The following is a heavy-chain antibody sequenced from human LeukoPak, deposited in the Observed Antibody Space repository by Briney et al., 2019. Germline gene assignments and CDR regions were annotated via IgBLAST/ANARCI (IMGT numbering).Heavy chain of an antibody. J-gene: IGHJ4*02. D-gene: IGHD3-3*02. V-gene: IGHV3-21*01. CDR3: ARAIGLADVDFDY. CDR1: GFTFDSYS. Sequence: PGGSLRLSCAASGFTFDSYSMYWVRQAPGKGLEWVSSISRSSSYIYYTDSVKGRFTISRDNGRRSLYLQMNSLRAEDTAVYYCARAIGLADVDFDYWGQGIPATVSS. CDR2: ISRSSSYI.